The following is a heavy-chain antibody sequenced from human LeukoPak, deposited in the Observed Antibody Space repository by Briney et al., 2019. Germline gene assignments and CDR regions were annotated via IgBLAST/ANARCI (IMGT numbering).Heavy chain of an antibody. J-gene: IGHJ6*03. CDR1: GGSISSHY. CDR3: ARDFYDFWSGYHYYMDV. CDR2: IYYSGST. D-gene: IGHD3-3*01. Sequence: SETLSLTCTVSGGSISSHYWSWIRQPPGKGLEWIGYIYYSGSTNYNPSLKSRVTISVDTSKNQFSLKLSSVTAADTAVYYCARDFYDFWSGYHYYMDVWGKGTTVTVSS. V-gene: IGHV4-59*11.